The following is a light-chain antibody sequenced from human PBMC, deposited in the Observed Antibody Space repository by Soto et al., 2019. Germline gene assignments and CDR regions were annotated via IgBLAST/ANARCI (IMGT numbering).Light chain of an antibody. CDR2: GAS. V-gene: IGKV3-20*01. CDR1: QTVDSTY. J-gene: IGKJ3*01. CDR3: QQYGSSPPLT. Sequence: EIVLTQSPGTLSLSPGESATLSCRASQTVDSTYLAWYQQKPGQAPRLLIFGASTRATGIPDRFSGSGSGTDFTLTISRLEPEDFAVYYCQQYGSSPPLTFGPGTKVDIK.